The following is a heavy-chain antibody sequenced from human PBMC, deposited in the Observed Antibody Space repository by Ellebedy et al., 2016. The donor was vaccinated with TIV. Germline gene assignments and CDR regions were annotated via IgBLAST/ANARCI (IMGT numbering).Heavy chain of an antibody. Sequence: PGGSLRLSCAVSGFTISTSWMHLVRQAPGKGLVWVSATSGDGSSTIYADSVKGRFTISRDNAKNTLYLQLHSLRAEDTAVYYCVWSGYYHSLDYWGQGTLVTVSS. CDR1: GFTISTSW. V-gene: IGHV3-74*01. CDR2: TSGDGSST. CDR3: VWSGYYHSLDY. D-gene: IGHD3-3*01. J-gene: IGHJ4*02.